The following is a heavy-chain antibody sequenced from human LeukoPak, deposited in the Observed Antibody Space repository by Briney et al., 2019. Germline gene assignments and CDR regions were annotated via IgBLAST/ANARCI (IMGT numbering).Heavy chain of an antibody. CDR2: IKSKTGGGTT. V-gene: IGHV3-15*01. CDR1: GFTFSNAW. D-gene: IGHD5-12*01. J-gene: IGHJ6*04. CDR3: TTARLYYYYGMDV. Sequence: GGSLRLSCAASGFTFSNAWMSWVRQAPGKGLEWVGRIKSKTGGGTTDYAAPVKGRFTISRDDSKNTLYLQMNSLKTEDTAVYYCTTARLYYYYGMDVWGKGTTVTVSS.